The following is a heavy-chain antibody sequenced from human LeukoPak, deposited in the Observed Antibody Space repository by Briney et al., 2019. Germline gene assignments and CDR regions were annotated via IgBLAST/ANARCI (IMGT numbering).Heavy chain of an antibody. Sequence: GGSLSLSCAASGFTFSSYRMSWVRQAPGKGPEWVANIKEDGSEKYYVDSVKGRFTISRDNAKNSLYLQMNSLRAEDTAVYYCARDQRYYYYMDVWGKGTTVTVSS. CDR3: ARDQRYYYYMDV. CDR2: IKEDGSEK. D-gene: IGHD6-25*01. V-gene: IGHV3-7*01. J-gene: IGHJ6*03. CDR1: GFTFSSYR.